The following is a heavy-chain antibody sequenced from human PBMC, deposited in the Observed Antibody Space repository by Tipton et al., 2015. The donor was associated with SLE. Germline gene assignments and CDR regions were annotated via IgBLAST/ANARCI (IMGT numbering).Heavy chain of an antibody. D-gene: IGHD6-6*01. CDR2: IYTSGST. V-gene: IGHV4-61*09. Sequence: TLSLTCTVSGGSISSGSYYWSWIRQPAGKGLEWIGHIYTSGSTNYNPSLKSRVTISVDTSKNQFSLKLSSVTAADTAVYYCARVLPSSIAGGAFDYWGQGTLVTVSS. CDR1: GGSISSGSYY. J-gene: IGHJ4*02. CDR3: ARVLPSSIAGGAFDY.